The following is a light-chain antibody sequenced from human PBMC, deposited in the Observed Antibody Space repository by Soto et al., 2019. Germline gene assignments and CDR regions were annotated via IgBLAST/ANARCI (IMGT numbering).Light chain of an antibody. CDR2: DVR. CDR3: SSYTTIRTYV. CDR1: SSDVGGYNY. J-gene: IGLJ1*01. V-gene: IGLV2-14*01. Sequence: QSELSRVGNVRRSPWQSFTIINTGTSSDVGGYNYVSWYQQHPGKAPKLMIYDVRNRPSGVSNRFSGSKSVNTASLTISGLQAEDEADYYCSSYTTIRTYVFGTGTKVTVL.